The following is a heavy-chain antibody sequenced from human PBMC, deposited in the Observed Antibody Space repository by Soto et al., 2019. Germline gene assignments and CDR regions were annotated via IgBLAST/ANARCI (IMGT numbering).Heavy chain of an antibody. CDR1: GGSISSYY. Sequence: QVQLQESGPGLVKPSETLSLTCTVSGGSISSYYWSWIRQPPGKGLEWIGYIYYSGSTNYNPSLKSRVTISVDTSKNQFSLKLSSVTAADTAVYYCARHRTVLGGGSEAYYWGQGTLVTVSS. CDR2: IYYSGST. J-gene: IGHJ4*02. D-gene: IGHD2-15*01. CDR3: ARHRTVLGGGSEAYY. V-gene: IGHV4-59*08.